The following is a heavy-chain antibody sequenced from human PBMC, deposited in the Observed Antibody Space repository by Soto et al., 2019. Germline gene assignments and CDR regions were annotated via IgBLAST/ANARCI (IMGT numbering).Heavy chain of an antibody. D-gene: IGHD2-15*01. J-gene: IGHJ4*02. V-gene: IGHV2-5*01. CDR2: IHWNDDN. CDR1: GFSLTTGRVG. CDR3: THRLVGSGQGY. Sequence: QITLEETGPTLVKPTQTLTLTCTFSGFSLTTGRVGVGWIRQPPGKALEWLAVIHWNDDNHYSPSLKSRLTITKDTSKNQVVLTLPNMDPVDTATYYCTHRLVGSGQGYWGQGTLVTVSS.